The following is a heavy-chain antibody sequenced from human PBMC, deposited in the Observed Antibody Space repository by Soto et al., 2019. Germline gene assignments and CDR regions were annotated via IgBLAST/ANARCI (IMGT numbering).Heavy chain of an antibody. Sequence: GGSLRLSCAASGFTFSNAWMNWVRQAPGKGLEWVGRIKSKTDGGTTDYAAPVKGRFTISRDDSKNTLYLQMNSLKTEDTAVYYCTTDPFNRFLEWLYAANFDYWGQGTLVTVSS. D-gene: IGHD3-3*01. V-gene: IGHV3-15*07. CDR2: IKSKTDGGTT. J-gene: IGHJ4*02. CDR1: GFTFSNAW. CDR3: TTDPFNRFLEWLYAANFDY.